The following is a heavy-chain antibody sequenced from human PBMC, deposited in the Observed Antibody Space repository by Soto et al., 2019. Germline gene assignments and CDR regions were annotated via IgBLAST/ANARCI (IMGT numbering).Heavy chain of an antibody. CDR2: ISTGSSTI. D-gene: IGHD1-26*01. CDR3: ARVRAGAANGYYGMDV. V-gene: IGHV3-48*03. Sequence: LRLSCRASGFTLSDYEMHWVRQAPGKGLEWVSYISTGSSTIYYADSVRGRFTISRDNAENSLFLEMKNLRPEDTAVYHCARVRAGAANGYYGMDVWGQGTTVTVSS. J-gene: IGHJ6*02. CDR1: GFTLSDYE.